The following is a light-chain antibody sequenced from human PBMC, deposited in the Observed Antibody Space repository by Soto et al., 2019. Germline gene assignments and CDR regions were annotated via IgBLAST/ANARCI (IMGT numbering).Light chain of an antibody. CDR2: GAS. CDR3: QQYGSSPRT. J-gene: IGKJ1*01. Sequence: EILLTQSPGTLSLSPGERATLSCRASQSVSSSYLAWYQQNPGQAPRLLIYGASRRATGIPDRFSGSGSGTDFTLTISRLEPEDFAVYYCQQYGSSPRTFGQGTKVDIK. CDR1: QSVSSSY. V-gene: IGKV3-20*01.